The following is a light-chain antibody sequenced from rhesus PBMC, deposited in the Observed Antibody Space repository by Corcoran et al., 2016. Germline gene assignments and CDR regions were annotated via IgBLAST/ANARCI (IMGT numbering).Light chain of an antibody. CDR3: QKYSSSPFT. J-gene: IGKJ3*01. CDR1: QRVSST. Sequence: IVLTQSPATLSLSPGERATLSCRASQRVSSTLAWYQQKPGQVPRLLICGASSRGTGIPDRFSGSGAGTEFTITISSREPQDFAVYYWQKYSSSPFTFGPGTKLDIK. CDR2: GAS. V-gene: IGKV3-53*02.